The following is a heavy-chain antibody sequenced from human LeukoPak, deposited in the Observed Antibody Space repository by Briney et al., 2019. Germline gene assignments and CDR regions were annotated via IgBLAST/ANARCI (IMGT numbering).Heavy chain of an antibody. D-gene: IGHD3-3*01. CDR3: ARKIFGVAMATNWFDP. CDR2: IYHSGST. Sequence: PSETLSRTCAVSGYSISSGYYWGWIPQPPGKGLGGIGSIYHSGSTYYSPSLKSRVTISVATSKYQFSLKLRSVTAADTAVYYCARKIFGVAMATNWFDPWGQGTLVTVSS. V-gene: IGHV4-38-2*01. J-gene: IGHJ5*02. CDR1: GYSISSGYY.